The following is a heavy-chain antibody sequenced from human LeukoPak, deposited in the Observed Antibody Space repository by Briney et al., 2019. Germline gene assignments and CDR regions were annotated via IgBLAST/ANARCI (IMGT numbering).Heavy chain of an antibody. V-gene: IGHV3-23*01. J-gene: IGHJ4*02. CDR2: ISGSGGST. Sequence: GGSLRLSCAASGFTFSSYAMSWVRQAPGKGLEWVSAISGSGGSTYYADSVKGRFTISRDSSKNTLYLQMNSLRAEDTAVYYCAKDSLSGSGGYYIDYFDYWGQGTLVTVSS. CDR3: AKDSLSGSGGYYIDYFDY. CDR1: GFTFSSYA. D-gene: IGHD3-10*01.